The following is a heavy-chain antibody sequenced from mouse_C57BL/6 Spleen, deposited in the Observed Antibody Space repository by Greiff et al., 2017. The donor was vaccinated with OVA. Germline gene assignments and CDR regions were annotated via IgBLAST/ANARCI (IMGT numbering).Heavy chain of an antibody. D-gene: IGHD1-1*01. CDR2: IYPGSGNT. Sequence: QVQLQQSGAELVRPGASVKLSCKASGYTFTDYYINWVKQRPGQGLEWIARIYPGSGNTYYNEKFKGKATLTAEKSSSTAYMQLSSLTSEDSAVYFCARCYGSSSWFAYWGQGTLVTVSA. J-gene: IGHJ3*01. CDR1: GYTFTDYY. CDR3: ARCYGSSSWFAY. V-gene: IGHV1-76*01.